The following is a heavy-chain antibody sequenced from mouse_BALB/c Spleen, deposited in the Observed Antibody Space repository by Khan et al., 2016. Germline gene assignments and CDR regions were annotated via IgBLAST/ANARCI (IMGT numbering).Heavy chain of an antibody. J-gene: IGHJ2*01. CDR2: ISDGGSYT. CDR3: ARDRYDYFDY. V-gene: IGHV5-4*02. Sequence: EVELVESGGGLVKPGGSLKLSCAASGFTFSDYYMYWVRQTPEKRLAWVATISDGGSYTYYPDSVKGRFTISRDNAKNNLYLQMSSLKAEDTAMYYCARDRYDYFDYGGQGTTLTVSS. CDR1: GFTFSDYY. D-gene: IGHD2-14*01.